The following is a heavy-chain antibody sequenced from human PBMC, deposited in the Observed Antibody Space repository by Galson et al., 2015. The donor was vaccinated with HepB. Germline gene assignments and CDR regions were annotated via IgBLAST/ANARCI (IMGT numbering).Heavy chain of an antibody. J-gene: IGHJ4*02. CDR1: GFTLSSFG. Sequence: SLRLSCAASGFTLSSFGMHWVRQAPGKGLEWVAVVSFDARNKSYADSVKGRYTISRDNSKNTFFLQMNSLRPEDTAVYYCAKDARKYYDFWSHFDYWGRGALVTVSS. D-gene: IGHD3-3*01. CDR2: VSFDARNK. V-gene: IGHV3-30*18. CDR3: AKDARKYYDFWSHFDY.